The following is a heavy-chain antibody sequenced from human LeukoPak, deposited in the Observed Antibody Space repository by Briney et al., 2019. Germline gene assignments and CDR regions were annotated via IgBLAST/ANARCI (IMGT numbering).Heavy chain of an antibody. CDR3: ARSVSRGYSYGSPDAFDI. Sequence: GGSLRLSCAASGFTFSSYSMNWLRQAPGKGLEWVSSISSSSSYIYHADSVKGRFTISRDNAKNSLYLQMNSLRAEDTAVYYCARSVSRGYSYGSPDAFDIWGQGTMVTVSS. D-gene: IGHD5-18*01. CDR1: GFTFSSYS. V-gene: IGHV3-21*01. J-gene: IGHJ3*02. CDR2: ISSSSSYI.